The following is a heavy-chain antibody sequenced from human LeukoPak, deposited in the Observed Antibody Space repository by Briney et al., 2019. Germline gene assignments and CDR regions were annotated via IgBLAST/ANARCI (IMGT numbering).Heavy chain of an antibody. V-gene: IGHV4-59*01. CDR1: AGSISSYY. D-gene: IGHD6-13*01. J-gene: IGHJ4*02. CDR3: ARGYSNAFDLDF. Sequence: SETLSLTCTVSAGSISSYYWSWLRQPPGKGLEWRGNVYCSGTTNCNPSLNSRVSLSVDTSKNQFPLKLTSVTAADTAMYYCARGYSNAFDLDFWGPGTLVTASP. CDR2: VYCSGTT.